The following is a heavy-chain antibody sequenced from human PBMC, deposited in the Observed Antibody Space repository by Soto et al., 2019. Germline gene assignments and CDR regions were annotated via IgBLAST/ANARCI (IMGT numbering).Heavy chain of an antibody. J-gene: IGHJ4*02. Sequence: QVQLVESGGGVVQPGRSLRLSCAASGFSFSNNGMHWVRQAPGKGLEWVAIISYDGSKKYYADSVKGRFTISRDNSKNTLYLQMNSLRVEDTAVFYCAKDRVESGLGEIDYWGQGTLVTVSS. CDR2: ISYDGSKK. D-gene: IGHD3-16*01. CDR3: AKDRVESGLGEIDY. CDR1: GFSFSNNG. V-gene: IGHV3-30*18.